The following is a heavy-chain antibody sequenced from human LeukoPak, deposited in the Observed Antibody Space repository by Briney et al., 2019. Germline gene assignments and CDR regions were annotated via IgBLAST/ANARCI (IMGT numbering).Heavy chain of an antibody. CDR2: INHSGST. CDR3: ARRRRITMVRGVIPPFDY. CDR1: GGSFSGYY. D-gene: IGHD3-10*01. J-gene: IGHJ4*02. V-gene: IGHV4-34*01. Sequence: SETLSLTCAVYGGSFSGYYWSWIRQPPGKGLEWIGEINHSGSTNYNPSLKSRVTISVDTSKNQFSLKLSSVTAADTAVYYCARRRRITMVRGVIPPFDYWGQGTLVTVSS.